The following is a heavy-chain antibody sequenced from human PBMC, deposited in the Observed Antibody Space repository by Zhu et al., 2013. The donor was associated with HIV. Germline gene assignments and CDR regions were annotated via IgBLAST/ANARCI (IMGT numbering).Heavy chain of an antibody. V-gene: IGHV3-53*01. J-gene: IGHJ3*02. Sequence: EVQLVESGGGVVQPGRSLRLSCAASGFTVSSNYMSWVRQAPGKGLEWVSVIYSGGSTYYADSVKGRFTISRDNSKNTLYLQMNSLRAEDTAVYYCARASPYGLDAFDIWGQGTMVTVSS. CDR1: GFTVSSNY. CDR3: ARASPYGLDAFDI. D-gene: IGHD2-8*01. CDR2: IYSGGST.